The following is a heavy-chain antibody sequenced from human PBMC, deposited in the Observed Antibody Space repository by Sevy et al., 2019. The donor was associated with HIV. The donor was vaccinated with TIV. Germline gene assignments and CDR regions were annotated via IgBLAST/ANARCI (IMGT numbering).Heavy chain of an antibody. CDR2: ISSSGSTI. V-gene: IGHV3-48*03. D-gene: IGHD2-15*01. CDR1: GFSFSSYD. CDR3: AREGLGGFDTSLDY. J-gene: IGHJ4*02. Sequence: GGSLSLSCEASGFSFSSYDLNWVRQAPGRGLEWLAYISSSGSTIHYVDSVKGRFTISRDNAKNSLYLQMNTLRAEDTAVYYCAREGLGGFDTSLDYWGQGALVTVSS.